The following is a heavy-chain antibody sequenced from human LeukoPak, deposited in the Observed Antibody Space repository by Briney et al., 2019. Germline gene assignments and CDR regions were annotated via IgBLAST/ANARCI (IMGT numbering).Heavy chain of an antibody. V-gene: IGHV4-34*01. D-gene: IGHD3-16*01. J-gene: IGHJ3*02. CDR1: GGSFSGYY. CDR2: INHSGST. CDR3: GGGPDAFDI. Sequence: SETLSLTCAVYGGSFSGYYWSWIRQPPGKGLEWMGEINHSGSTNYNPSLKSRVTISVDTSKNQFSLKLSSVTAADTAVYYCGGGPDAFDIWGQGTMVTVSS.